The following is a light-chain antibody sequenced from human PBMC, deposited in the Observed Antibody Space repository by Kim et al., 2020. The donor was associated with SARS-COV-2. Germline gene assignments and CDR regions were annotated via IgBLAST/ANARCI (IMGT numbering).Light chain of an antibody. J-gene: IGLJ2*01. Sequence: ELTQPPSASGTPGQTVTISCSGSNSNIGSHYVYWYQHFLGTAPKLLIYRNNQRPSGVPDRFSGSKSGTSASLAISGLRSADEADYYCVANDDILSGILFGGGTQLTVL. CDR1: NSNIGSHY. CDR3: VANDDILSGIL. CDR2: RNN. V-gene: IGLV1-47*01.